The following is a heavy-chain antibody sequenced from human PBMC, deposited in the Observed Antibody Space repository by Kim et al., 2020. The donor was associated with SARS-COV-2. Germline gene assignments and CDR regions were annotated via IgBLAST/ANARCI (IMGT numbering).Heavy chain of an antibody. CDR2: T. V-gene: IGHV1-45*01. J-gene: IGHJ4*02. Sequence: TNYAQKVRGRFTITADTSMSSSYMELSGLTSEDTAIYYCSRSNSGYEPLDFWGQGTQVTVSS. D-gene: IGHD5-12*01. CDR3: SRSNSGYEPLDF.